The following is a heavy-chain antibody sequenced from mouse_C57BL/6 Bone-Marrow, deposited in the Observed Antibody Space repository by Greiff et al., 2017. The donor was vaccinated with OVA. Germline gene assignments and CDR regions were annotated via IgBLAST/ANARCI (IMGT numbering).Heavy chain of an antibody. Sequence: EVQLQQSGAELVRPGASVKLSCTASGFNIKDDYMHWVKQRPEQGLEWIGWIDPENGDTAYASKFQGKATITADTSSNTAYLQLSSLTSEDTAVYYCPTPYSLFAYWGQGTLVTVSA. J-gene: IGHJ3*01. D-gene: IGHD6-2*01. V-gene: IGHV14-4*01. CDR2: IDPENGDT. CDR3: PTPYSLFAY. CDR1: GFNIKDDY.